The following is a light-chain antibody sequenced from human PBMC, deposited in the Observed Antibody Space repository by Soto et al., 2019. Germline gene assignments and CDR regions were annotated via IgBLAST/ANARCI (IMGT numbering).Light chain of an antibody. CDR1: QDIRSY. V-gene: IGKV1-39*01. CDR2: ATS. J-gene: IGKJ1*01. CDR3: QQGYSTQWT. Sequence: DIQMTQSPSSLSASVGDRVSITCRASQDIRSYLKWYQQKPGKAPELLIYATSNLQSGAPPRFSASGSGTDFTLTISRLQPEDFATYYCQQGYSTQWTSGQGPKVEIK.